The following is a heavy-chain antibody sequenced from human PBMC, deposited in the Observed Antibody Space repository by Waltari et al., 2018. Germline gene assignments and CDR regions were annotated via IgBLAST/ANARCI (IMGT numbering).Heavy chain of an antibody. CDR3: ARHWKKSGYRFDP. D-gene: IGHD5-12*01. CDR1: GDSISRSRYY. Sequence: QLQLQASGPGLVKPSETLSLTCTVSGDSISRSRYYWGWIRQSPGKGLEWIGSIYYSGSTDYNPTLKSRVTISGDTSKNQFSLKLSSVTAADTAVYYCARHWKKSGYRFDPWGQGTLVTVSS. J-gene: IGHJ5*02. CDR2: IYYSGST. V-gene: IGHV4-39*01.